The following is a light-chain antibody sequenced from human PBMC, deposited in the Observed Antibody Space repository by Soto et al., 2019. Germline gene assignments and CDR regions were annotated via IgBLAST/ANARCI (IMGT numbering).Light chain of an antibody. CDR1: SSDVGGYKY. V-gene: IGLV2-14*01. CDR2: EVT. J-gene: IGLJ1*01. CDR3: SSFSSSSTLYV. Sequence: QSALTQPASVSGSPGQSITIFCTGTSSDVGGYKYVSWYQQHPGKAPKLMIYEVTNRPSGVSNRFSGSKSGNTASLTVSGLQAEDEADYYCSSFSSSSTLYVFGTGTKLTVL.